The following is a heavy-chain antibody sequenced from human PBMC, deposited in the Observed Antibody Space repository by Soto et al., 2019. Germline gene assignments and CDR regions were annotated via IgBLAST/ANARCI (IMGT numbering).Heavy chain of an antibody. CDR2: ISYDGSDK. CDR1: GFTFSSYG. V-gene: IGHV3-30*18. D-gene: IGHD1-26*01. Sequence: GGSLRLSCAASGFTFSSYGMFWVRQAPGRGLEWVAFISYDGSDKCSDSVKGRFTISRDNSKNTLYLQMNSLRAEDTAVYYCAKGSYSGRYSDFDCWGQGTLVTVSS. CDR3: AKGSYSGRYSDFDC. J-gene: IGHJ4*02.